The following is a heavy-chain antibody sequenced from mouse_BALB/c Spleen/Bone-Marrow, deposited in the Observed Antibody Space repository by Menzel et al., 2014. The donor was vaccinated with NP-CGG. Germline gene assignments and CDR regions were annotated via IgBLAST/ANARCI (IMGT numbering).Heavy chain of an antibody. D-gene: IGHD2-1*01. V-gene: IGHV1-7*01. Sequence: VKLMESGAELAKPGASVKMSCKASGYTSTSFWMHWVKQRPGQGLEWIGYINPSTGYTDYNQKFNDKATLTADKSSSTAYMQLSSLTSKDSAVYYCARGNPLYAMDYWGQGTSVTVSS. CDR2: INPSTGYT. J-gene: IGHJ4*01. CDR3: ARGNPLYAMDY. CDR1: GYTSTSFW.